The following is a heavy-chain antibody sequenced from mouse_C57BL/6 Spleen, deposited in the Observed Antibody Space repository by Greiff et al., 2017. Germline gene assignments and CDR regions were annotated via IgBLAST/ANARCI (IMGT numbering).Heavy chain of an antibody. Sequence: QVQLQQPGAELVMPGASVKLSCKASGYTFTSYWMHWVKQRPGQGLEWIGEIDPSGSYTNYNQKFKGKATLTVDKSSSTAYMQLSSLTSEDSAVYYCARIEGGGCFDYWGQGTTLTVSS. V-gene: IGHV1-69*01. D-gene: IGHD3-3*01. CDR2: IDPSGSYT. CDR1: GYTFTSYW. J-gene: IGHJ2*01. CDR3: ARIEGGGCFDY.